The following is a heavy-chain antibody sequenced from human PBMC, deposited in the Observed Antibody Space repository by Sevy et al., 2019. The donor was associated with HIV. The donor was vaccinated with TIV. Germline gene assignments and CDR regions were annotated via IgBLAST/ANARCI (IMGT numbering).Heavy chain of an antibody. CDR2: IYYSGST. CDR1: GGSISSSSYY. CDR3: ARHLTRKVYYYGMDV. Sequence: SETLSLTCTVSGGSISSSSYYWGWIRQPPGKGLEWIGSIYYSGSTYYNPSLKSRVTISVDTSKNQFSLKLSSVTAADTAVYYCARHLTRKVYYYGMDVWGQGTTVTVSS. D-gene: IGHD4-17*01. J-gene: IGHJ6*02. V-gene: IGHV4-39*01.